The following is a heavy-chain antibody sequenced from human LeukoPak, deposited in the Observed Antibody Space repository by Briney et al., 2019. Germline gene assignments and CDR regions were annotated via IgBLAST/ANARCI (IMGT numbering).Heavy chain of an antibody. CDR2: INPNSGGT. V-gene: IGHV1-2*06. CDR1: GYTFTGYY. CDR3: AREIDYYDSSGYYYVGPGIDY. Sequence: ASVKVSCKASGYTFTGYYMHWVRQAPGQGLERMGRINPNSGGTNYAQKFQGRVTMTRDTSISTAYMELSRLRSDDTAVYYCAREIDYYDSSGYYYVGPGIDYWGQGTLVTVSS. D-gene: IGHD3-22*01. J-gene: IGHJ4*02.